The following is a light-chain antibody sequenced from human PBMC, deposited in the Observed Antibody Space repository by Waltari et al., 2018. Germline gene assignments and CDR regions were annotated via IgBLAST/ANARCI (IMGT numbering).Light chain of an antibody. Sequence: SCRASQGIGHYLAWYHQKPGQAPRLLIYATSTRAAGIPDRFSGSGSGADFSLTITRLEPEDFAVYYCQHHVRLPATFGQGTKV. V-gene: IGKV3-20*01. CDR3: QHHVRLPAT. CDR2: ATS. CDR1: QGIGHY. J-gene: IGKJ1*01.